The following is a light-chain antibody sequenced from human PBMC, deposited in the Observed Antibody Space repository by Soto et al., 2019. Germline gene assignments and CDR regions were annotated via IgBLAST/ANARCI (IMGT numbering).Light chain of an antibody. V-gene: IGKV1-9*01. CDR3: QQLNTHPYT. J-gene: IGKJ2*01. CDR2: AAS. CDR1: QGVSSF. Sequence: DIQLTQSPSSLSAALGDRATLTCRASQGVSSFLAWYQQKPGQAPKLLISAASTLQSGVPSRLSGSGSGTEFTLTISSLQTEDFATYYCQQLNTHPYTFGQGTKLEIK.